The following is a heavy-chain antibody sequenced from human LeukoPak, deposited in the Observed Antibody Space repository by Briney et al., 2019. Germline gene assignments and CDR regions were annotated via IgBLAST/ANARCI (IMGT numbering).Heavy chain of an antibody. CDR1: GGSFSGYY. V-gene: IGHV4-34*01. Sequence: SETLSLTCAVYGGSFSGYYWSWIRQPPGKGLEWIGEINHSGSTNYNPSLKSRVPISVDTSKNQFSLNLSSVTAADTAVYYCARAPHFFDTSGSRYYFDYWGQGALVTVSS. J-gene: IGHJ4*02. CDR2: INHSGST. CDR3: ARAPHFFDTSGSRYYFDY. D-gene: IGHD3-22*01.